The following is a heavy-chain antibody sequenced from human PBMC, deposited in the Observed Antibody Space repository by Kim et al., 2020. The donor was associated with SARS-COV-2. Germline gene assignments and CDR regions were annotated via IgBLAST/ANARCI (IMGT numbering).Heavy chain of an antibody. CDR2: IYSGGST. CDR3: ARDRVVDTAMVQYYYGMDV. D-gene: IGHD5-18*01. Sequence: GGSLRLSCAASGFTVSSNYMSWVRQAPGKGLEWVSVIYSGGSTYYADSVKGRFTISRDNSKKTLYLQMNSLRAEDTAVYYCARDRVVDTAMVQYYYGMDVWGQGTTVTVSS. V-gene: IGHV3-66*02. J-gene: IGHJ6*02. CDR1: GFTVSSNY.